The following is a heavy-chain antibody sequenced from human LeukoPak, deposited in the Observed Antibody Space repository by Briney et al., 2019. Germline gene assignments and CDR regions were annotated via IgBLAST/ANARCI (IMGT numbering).Heavy chain of an antibody. CDR1: GFIFNTYA. CDR2: ISGSGGST. CDR3: ARAAYDSSGYLTL. D-gene: IGHD3-22*01. J-gene: IGHJ4*02. V-gene: IGHV3-23*01. Sequence: GGSLRLSCAASGFIFNTYAMSWVRQAPGKGLEWVSAISGSGGSTYYADSVKGRFTISRDNSKNTLFLQMNILRAEDTAVYYCARAAYDSSGYLTLWGQGTLVAVSS.